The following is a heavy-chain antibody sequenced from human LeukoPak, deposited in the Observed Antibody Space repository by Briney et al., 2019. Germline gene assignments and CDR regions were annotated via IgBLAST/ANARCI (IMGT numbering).Heavy chain of an antibody. Sequence: PSETLSLTCTVSGDSINSLDLWSWVRQPPGKGLEWIGEMYLSGTTHSNPSVKSRVTISIDKSKNQFFLNLSSVTAADTAIYYCARENPSGYYNRPIDYWGQGTLVTVSS. V-gene: IGHV4-4*02. J-gene: IGHJ4*02. CDR1: GDSINSLDL. D-gene: IGHD3-22*01. CDR2: MYLSGTT. CDR3: ARENPSGYYNRPIDY.